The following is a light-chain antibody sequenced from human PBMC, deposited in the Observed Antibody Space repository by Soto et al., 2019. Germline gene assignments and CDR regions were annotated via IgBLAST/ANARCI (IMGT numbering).Light chain of an antibody. CDR1: QSISSSY. CDR2: GAS. J-gene: IGKJ2*01. V-gene: IGKV3-20*01. CDR3: QQYGNPPPNA. Sequence: EIVLTQSPGTLSLSPGERATLSCRASQSISSSYLAWHQQKPVQAPRVLIYGASSRATGIPDRFSGSGSGTDFTLTISRLEPEDFAVYFCQQYGNPPPNAFGQGTKVEI.